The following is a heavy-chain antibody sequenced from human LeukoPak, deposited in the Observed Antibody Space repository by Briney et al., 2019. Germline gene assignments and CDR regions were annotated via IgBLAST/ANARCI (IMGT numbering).Heavy chain of an antibody. CDR1: GFTFSSYS. D-gene: IGHD7-27*01. CDR2: ISSSSNYI. J-gene: IGHJ4*02. Sequence: GGSLRLSCAASGFTFSSYSMNWVRQTPGKGLEWVSLISSSSNYIYYADSVKGRFTISRDNAKNSLYLQMNSLRAEDTAVYYCARVGWGLFDYWGQGTLVTVSS. CDR3: ARVGWGLFDY. V-gene: IGHV3-21*01.